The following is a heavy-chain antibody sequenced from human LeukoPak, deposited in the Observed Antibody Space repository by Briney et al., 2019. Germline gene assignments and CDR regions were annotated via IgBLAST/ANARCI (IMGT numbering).Heavy chain of an antibody. Sequence: GGSLRLSCAASGFTVDSNYLNWVRQAPGKGLEWVSTIYTGGNTYYAASVKGRFTISRDFSKNTVFLHMNSLRAEDTAMYYCARGDDSGYYDYFDYWGQGALVTVSS. CDR3: ARGDDSGYYDYFDY. J-gene: IGHJ4*02. V-gene: IGHV3-53*01. D-gene: IGHD3-22*01. CDR2: IYTGGNT. CDR1: GFTVDSNY.